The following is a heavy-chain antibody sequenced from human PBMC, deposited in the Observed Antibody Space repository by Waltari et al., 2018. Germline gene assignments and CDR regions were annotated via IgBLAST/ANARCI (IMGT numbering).Heavy chain of an antibody. Sequence: QVQLQESGPGLVKPSATLSLTCTVSGGPITTYYWTWIRQPPGRGLEWIGYMFYNGSPNYNPSLKSRVTISIDTSKNQVSLNLSSVTAADTAIYYCARDTIAVGYFDLWGQGTLVTVSS. CDR3: ARDTIAVGYFDL. V-gene: IGHV4-59*01. J-gene: IGHJ4*02. CDR2: MFYNGSP. CDR1: GGPITTYY. D-gene: IGHD6-19*01.